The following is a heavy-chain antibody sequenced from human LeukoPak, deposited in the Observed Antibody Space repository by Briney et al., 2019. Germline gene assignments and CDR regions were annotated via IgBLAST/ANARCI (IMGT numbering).Heavy chain of an antibody. D-gene: IGHD4-17*01. CDR2: ISGSGGST. CDR1: GFTFSSYA. Sequence: HTGGSLRLSCAASGFTFSSYAMSWVRQAPGKGLEWVSAISGSGGSTYYADSVRGRSTISRDNSKNTLYLQMNSLRAEDTAVYYCAKDLYGDYGLDYWGQGTLVAVSS. CDR3: AKDLYGDYGLDY. J-gene: IGHJ4*02. V-gene: IGHV3-23*01.